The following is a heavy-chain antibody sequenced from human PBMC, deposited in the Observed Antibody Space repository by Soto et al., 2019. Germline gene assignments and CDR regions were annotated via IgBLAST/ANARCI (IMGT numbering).Heavy chain of an antibody. CDR2: ISGSGTGT. J-gene: IGHJ3*02. V-gene: IGHV3-23*01. Sequence: GGSLRLSCAASRFTFSSYAMSWVRQAPGKGLEWVSVISGSGTGTYYADSVKGRFTISRDNSKNTLYLQMNSLRAEDTAVYYCAKADFPTVTPPGDAFDIWGQGTLVTVSS. D-gene: IGHD4-17*01. CDR1: RFTFSSYA. CDR3: AKADFPTVTPPGDAFDI.